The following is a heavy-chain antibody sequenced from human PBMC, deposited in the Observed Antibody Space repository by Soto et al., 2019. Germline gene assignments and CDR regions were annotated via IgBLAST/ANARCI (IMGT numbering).Heavy chain of an antibody. Sequence: AGGSLRLSCAASGFTFSSYAMTWVRQAPGKGLEWVSGVSGTGGSAYYADSVKGRFTISRDNSKNTLYVQMNSLRAEDTAVYYCAKAEYSRGPWNYWCQGTLVTVSS. CDR2: VSGTGGSA. V-gene: IGHV3-23*01. CDR1: GFTFSSYA. CDR3: AKAEYSRGPWNY. J-gene: IGHJ4*02. D-gene: IGHD5-12*01.